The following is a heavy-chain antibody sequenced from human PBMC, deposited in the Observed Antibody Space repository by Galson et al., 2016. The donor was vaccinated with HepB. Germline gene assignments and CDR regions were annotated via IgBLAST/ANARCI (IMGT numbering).Heavy chain of an antibody. CDR1: GFTFNTYA. Sequence: SLRLSCAASGFTFNTYAMSWVRQAPGKGPEWVSAITGNGGTTYYTDSVKGRFTIFRDNSKNTLYLQMNSLRVDDTAVYYCARAGSSYGILDYWGQGTLVTVSS. CDR3: ARAGSSYGILDY. J-gene: IGHJ4*02. D-gene: IGHD5-18*01. CDR2: ITGNGGTT. V-gene: IGHV3-23*01.